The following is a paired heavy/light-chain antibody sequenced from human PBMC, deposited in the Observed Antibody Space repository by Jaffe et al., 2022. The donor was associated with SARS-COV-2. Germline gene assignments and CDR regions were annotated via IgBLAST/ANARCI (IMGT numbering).Heavy chain of an antibody. CDR3: ASCSGGSCYYYYFMNV. D-gene: IGHD2-15*01. CDR2: TYYSGDT. J-gene: IGHJ6*03. V-gene: IGHV4-59*01. Sequence: QVQLQESGPGLVKPSETLSLTCTVSGGSISSYYWSWIRQPPGKGLEWIGSTYYSGDTYYNPSLKSRVTISADPSKNQFSLKLSSVTAADTAVYYCASCSGGSCYYYYFMNVWGKGTTVTVSS. CDR1: GGSISSYY.
Light chain of an antibody. Sequence: DIVMTQSPDSLAVSLGERATITCRSSQSVLYSSNNKNYLAWYQQKPGQPPKLLIYWASTRESGVPDRFSGSGSGTDFTLTISSLQAEDVAVYYCQQYHSPPLTFGGGTKVEIK. CDR3: QQYHSPPLT. CDR2: WAS. V-gene: IGKV4-1*01. J-gene: IGKJ4*01. CDR1: QSVLYSSNNKNY.